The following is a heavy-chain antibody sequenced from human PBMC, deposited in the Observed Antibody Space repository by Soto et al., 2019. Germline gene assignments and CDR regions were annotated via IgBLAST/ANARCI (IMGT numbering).Heavy chain of an antibody. CDR1: GGTFSRYA. J-gene: IGHJ6*02. D-gene: IGHD2-2*01. CDR2: IIPILGTA. Sequence: QMQLVQSGAEVKKPGSSVKVSCKASGGTFSRYAISWVRQAPGQGLEWMGGIIPILGTANYAERFQGRVTINADESTSTAYMDLSSLRSEDTAVYYCARVVATQPDYHYYGMDVWGQGTTVTVSS. CDR3: ARVVATQPDYHYYGMDV. V-gene: IGHV1-69*01.